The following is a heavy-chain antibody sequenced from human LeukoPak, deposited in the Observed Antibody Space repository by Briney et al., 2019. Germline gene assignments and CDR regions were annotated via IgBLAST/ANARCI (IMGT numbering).Heavy chain of an antibody. CDR3: ARGVGYSGYDSGDY. J-gene: IGHJ4*02. CDR1: GFTFSSYG. Sequence: GGSLRLSCAASGFTFSSYGMHWVRQAPGKGLEWVAVIWYDGSNKYYADSVKGRFTISRDNSKNTLYLQMNSLRAEDTAVYYCARGVGYSGYDSGDYWGQGTLVTVSS. D-gene: IGHD5-12*01. CDR2: IWYDGSNK. V-gene: IGHV3-33*01.